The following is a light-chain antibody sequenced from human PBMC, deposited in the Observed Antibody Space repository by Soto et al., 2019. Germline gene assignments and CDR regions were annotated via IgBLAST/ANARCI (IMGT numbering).Light chain of an antibody. CDR1: QSVSSN. Sequence: EIVMTQSTATLSESPGERATLSCRASQSVSSNLAWNQQKPGQTPRLLIYGASTRATGIPSRFSGSGSGTEFTLTISSLQSEDFAVYYCQQYNNWLWTFGQGTKVEIK. CDR3: QQYNNWLWT. V-gene: IGKV3-15*01. J-gene: IGKJ1*01. CDR2: GAS.